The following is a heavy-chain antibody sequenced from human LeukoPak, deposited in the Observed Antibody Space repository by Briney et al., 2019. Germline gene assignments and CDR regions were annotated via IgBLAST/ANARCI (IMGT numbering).Heavy chain of an antibody. CDR1: GGSISSSSSD. V-gene: IGHV4-39*01. CDR2: IYYSGRT. J-gene: IGHJ5*02. CDR3: ARHTGGSGTYTT. Sequence: SETLSLTCTVSGGSISSSSSDWGWIRQPPGKGLEWIGSIYYSGRTHYNPSLKSRVTISVDTPKHQFSLKLSSVAAADTAVYYCARHTGGSGTYTTCGQRTLVTVSS. D-gene: IGHD3-10*01.